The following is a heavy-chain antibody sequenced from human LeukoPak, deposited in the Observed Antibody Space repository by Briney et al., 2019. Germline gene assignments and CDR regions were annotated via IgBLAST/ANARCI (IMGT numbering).Heavy chain of an antibody. CDR1: GFTFSAPA. CDR2: IRSKANTYAT. D-gene: IGHD1-1*01. J-gene: IGHJ3*02. CDR3: ASLYNSAFDI. V-gene: IGHV3-73*01. Sequence: PGGSLRLSCAASGFTFSAPAIHWVRQASGKGLEWVARIRSKANTYATAYIESVKGRFTISRDDSKDTAYLQMNSLKTEDTAVYYCASLYNSAFDIWGQGTMVTVSS.